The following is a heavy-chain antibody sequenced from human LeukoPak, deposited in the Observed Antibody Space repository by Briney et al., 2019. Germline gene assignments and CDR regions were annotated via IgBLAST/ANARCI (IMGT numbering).Heavy chain of an antibody. J-gene: IGHJ5*02. D-gene: IGHD2-2*01. V-gene: IGHV4-31*03. CDR2: IYYSGST. CDR1: GGSISSGGYY. Sequence: SQILSLTCTVSGGSISSGGYYWSWIRQHPGKGLEWIGYIYYSGSTYYNPSLKSRVTISVDTSKNQFSLKLSSVTAADTAVYYCARGRVPAAMQTNWFDPWGQGTLVTVSS. CDR3: ARGRVPAAMQTNWFDP.